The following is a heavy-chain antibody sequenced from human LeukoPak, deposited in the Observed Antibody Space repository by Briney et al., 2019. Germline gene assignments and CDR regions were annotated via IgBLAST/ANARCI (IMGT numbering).Heavy chain of an antibody. Sequence: ASVKVSCKACRYTFTSYDINWVRQATGQGLEWMGWMNPSSGNTGYAQKFQGRVTMTRNTSISTAYMELSSLRSEDTAVYYCARGLLLGIGGWYFPDPFDIWGQGTMVTVSS. CDR1: RYTFTSYD. CDR3: ARGLLLGIGGWYFPDPFDI. CDR2: MNPSSGNT. D-gene: IGHD6-19*01. J-gene: IGHJ3*02. V-gene: IGHV1-8*01.